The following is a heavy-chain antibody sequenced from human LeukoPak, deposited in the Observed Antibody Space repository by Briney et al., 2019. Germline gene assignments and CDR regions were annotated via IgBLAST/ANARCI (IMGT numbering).Heavy chain of an antibody. J-gene: IGHJ4*01. CDR3: AKDKGDSSTWPSPFDY. V-gene: IGHV3-9*01. Sequence: GGSLRLSCEASGFTFDDYAMHWVRQAPGKGLEWVSGISWNGDSTGYADSVKGRFTISRDNAKNSLYLQMNTLRVEDAAFYFCAKDKGDSSTWPSPFDYWGHGSLVTVSS. CDR2: ISWNGDST. D-gene: IGHD6-13*01. CDR1: GFTFDDYA.